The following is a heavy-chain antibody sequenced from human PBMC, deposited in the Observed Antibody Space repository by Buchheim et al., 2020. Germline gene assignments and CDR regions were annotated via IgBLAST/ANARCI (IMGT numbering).Heavy chain of an antibody. CDR3: AREPLSRLYSGSGTFFDY. CDR2: ISGYNGST. J-gene: IGHJ4*02. CDR1: GYTFSDYG. Sequence: QVQLVQSGAEVKKPGASVKVSCKASGYTFSDYGLNWVRQAPGQGLEWMGWISGYNGSTHFAQSFQGRVTLTTDTSTGTAYMELRTLRSDDTAVYYCAREPLSRLYSGSGTFFDYWGQGTL. D-gene: IGHD3-10*01. V-gene: IGHV1-18*01.